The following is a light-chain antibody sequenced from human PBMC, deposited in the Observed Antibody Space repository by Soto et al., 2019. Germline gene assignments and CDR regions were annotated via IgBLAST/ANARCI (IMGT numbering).Light chain of an antibody. V-gene: IGLV2-11*01. CDR2: DVS. CDR3: CSYAGSYSRV. J-gene: IGLJ3*02. CDR1: SSDVRGYNY. Sequence: QTALTQPRSVSGSPGQSVTISCTGTSSDVRGYNYVSWYQHDPGKAPKLMISDVSKRPSGVPDRFSGSKSGNTASLTISGLQAEDEADYYCCSYAGSYSRVFGGGTKLTVL.